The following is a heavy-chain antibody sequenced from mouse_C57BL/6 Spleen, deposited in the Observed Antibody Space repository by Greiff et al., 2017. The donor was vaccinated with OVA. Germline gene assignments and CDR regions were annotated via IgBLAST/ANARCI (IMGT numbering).Heavy chain of an antibody. CDR3: ARGDYDYDEGEYYYAMDY. J-gene: IGHJ4*01. CDR2: INPYNGDT. Sequence: EVQGVESGPELVKPGDSVKISCKASGYSFTGYFMNWVMQSHGKSLEWIGRINPYNGDTFYNQKFKGKATLTVDKSSSTAHMELRSLTSEDSAVYYCARGDYDYDEGEYYYAMDYWGQGTSVTVSS. V-gene: IGHV1-20*01. CDR1: GYSFTGYF. D-gene: IGHD2-4*01.